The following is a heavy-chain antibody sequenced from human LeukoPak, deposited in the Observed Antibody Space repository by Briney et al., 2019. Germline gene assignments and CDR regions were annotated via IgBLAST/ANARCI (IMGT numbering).Heavy chain of an antibody. J-gene: IGHJ4*02. CDR3: ASISTVAAGVGVRDY. V-gene: IGHV1-69*13. Sequence: SVKVSCKASGGTFSSYAISWVRQAPGQGLEWMGGIIPIFGTANYAQKFQGRVTITADESTSTAYMELSSLRSEDTAVYYCASISTVAAGVGVRDYWGQGTLVTVSS. CDR2: IIPIFGTA. CDR1: GGTFSSYA. D-gene: IGHD6-13*01.